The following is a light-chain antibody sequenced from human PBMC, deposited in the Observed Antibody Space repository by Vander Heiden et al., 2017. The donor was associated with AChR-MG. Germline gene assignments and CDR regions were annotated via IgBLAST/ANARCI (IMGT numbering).Light chain of an antibody. CDR1: QSIGGW. Sequence: DIQTTQSPSTLSASLGDKVTITCRASQSIGGWLAWYQQKPGQAPKLLIYKASTLESGVPSRFSGSGFGTEFTLTISSRQPDDFAAYYCQHGQCYLTYTFGQGTKLEIK. CDR2: KAS. CDR3: QHGQCYLTYT. J-gene: IGKJ2*01. V-gene: IGKV1-5*03.